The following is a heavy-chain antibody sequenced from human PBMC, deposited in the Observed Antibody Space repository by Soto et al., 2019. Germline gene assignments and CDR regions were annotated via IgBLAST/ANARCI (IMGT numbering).Heavy chain of an antibody. CDR1: RYTFSSSA. CDR3: ASRTSGRYFDY. J-gene: IGHJ4*02. CDR2: ISGSGGST. Sequence: PGWCLRLSGTASRYTFSSSAINLVRQAPGKGLEWVSVISGSGGSTYYADSVKGRFTISRDNSKNKLYLQMNSLSAEDTAVYYCASRTSGRYFDYWGQGTLVTVSS. V-gene: IGHV3-23*01. D-gene: IGHD6-19*01.